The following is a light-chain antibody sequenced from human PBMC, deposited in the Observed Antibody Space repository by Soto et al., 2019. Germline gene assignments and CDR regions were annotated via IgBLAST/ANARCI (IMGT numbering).Light chain of an antibody. CDR2: GAF. Sequence: EIVLTQSPGTLSLSPGERATLSCRASQSGFSRGLAWYQQKPGQAPSRLIYGAFSRATGIPDRFSGSVSGTDFALTISNREPEDFAVFYCLQYGSTAWTFGQGTKLEIK. CDR1: QSGFSRG. V-gene: IGKV3-20*01. J-gene: IGKJ1*01. CDR3: LQYGSTAWT.